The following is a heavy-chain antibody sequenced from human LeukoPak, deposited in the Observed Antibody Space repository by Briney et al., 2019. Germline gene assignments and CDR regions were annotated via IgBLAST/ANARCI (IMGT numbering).Heavy chain of an antibody. CDR1: GFTFSSYT. CDR3: ARSRLQLLPDY. D-gene: IGHD4-11*01. J-gene: IGHJ4*02. Sequence: GGSLRLSCEASGFTFSSYTMNWVRQAPGKGLEWVSYISSSGSTIYYADSVKGRFTISRDNAKNSLYLQMNSLRAEDTAVYYCARSRLQLLPDYWGQGTLVTVSS. CDR2: ISSSGSTI. V-gene: IGHV3-48*04.